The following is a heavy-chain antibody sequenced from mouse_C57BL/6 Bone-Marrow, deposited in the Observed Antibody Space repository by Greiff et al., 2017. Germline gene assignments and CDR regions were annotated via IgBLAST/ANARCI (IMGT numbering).Heavy chain of an antibody. D-gene: IGHD1-1*01. CDR2: IDPENGDT. J-gene: IGHJ2*01. CDR1: GFNIKDDY. V-gene: IGHV14-4*01. CDR3: TMGYGSSCYFDY. Sequence: EVQLQQSGAELVRPGASVKLSCTASGFNIKDDYMHWVKQRPEKGLEWIGWIDPENGDTEYASKFQGKATLTADTSSNTAYLQLSSLTSEDPAVYYCTMGYGSSCYFDYGGQGTTLTVSS.